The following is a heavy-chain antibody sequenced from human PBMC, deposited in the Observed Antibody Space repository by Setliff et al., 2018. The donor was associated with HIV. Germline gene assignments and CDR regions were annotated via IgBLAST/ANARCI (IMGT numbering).Heavy chain of an antibody. J-gene: IGHJ3*02. D-gene: IGHD1-26*01. V-gene: IGHV1-18*01. CDR3: ARIRAGALLNAFDI. CDR1: GYTFSNFA. Sequence: ASVKVSCKDSGYTFSNFAIGWLRQAPGQGLEWVGWISSYSDNTFYARSLQGRVTMTTDTASSTSYMELRSLRYDDTAMYYCARIRAGALLNAFDIWAQGTMVTVSS. CDR2: ISSYSDNT.